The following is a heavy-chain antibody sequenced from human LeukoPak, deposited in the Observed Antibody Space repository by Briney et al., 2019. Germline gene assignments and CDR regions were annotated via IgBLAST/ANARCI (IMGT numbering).Heavy chain of an antibody. V-gene: IGHV3-74*01. CDR1: GFDFSSNW. CDR3: AKDHYWSIDY. D-gene: IGHD3-3*01. Sequence: GGSLRLSCAASGFDFSSNWMHWVRHAPGQGLVWVSRIKGDGISTNYADSVKGRFTISKDTAKNTLYLQMNSLRAEDTGVYYCAKDHYWSIDYWGRGTLVTVSS. J-gene: IGHJ4*02. CDR2: IKGDGIST.